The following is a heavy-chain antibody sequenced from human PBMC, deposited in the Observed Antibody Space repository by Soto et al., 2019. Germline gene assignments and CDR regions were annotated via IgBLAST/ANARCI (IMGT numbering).Heavy chain of an antibody. J-gene: IGHJ6*02. CDR2: ISYDGSNK. Sequence: QVQLVESGGGVVQPGRSLRLSCAASGFTFSSYAMHWVRQAPGKGLEWVAVISYDGSNKYYADSVKGRFTISRDNSKNTLYLQMNSLRAEDTAVYYCARGGIAAAGTRDYYYYGMDVWGQGTTVTVSS. V-gene: IGHV3-30-3*01. CDR1: GFTFSSYA. D-gene: IGHD6-13*01. CDR3: ARGGIAAAGTRDYYYYGMDV.